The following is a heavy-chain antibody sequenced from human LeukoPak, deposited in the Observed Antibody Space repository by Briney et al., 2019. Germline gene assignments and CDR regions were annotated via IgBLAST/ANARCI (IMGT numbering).Heavy chain of an antibody. Sequence: SETLSLTCAVYGGSFSGYYWSWIRQPPGKGLEWIGEINHSGSTNYNPSLRSRVTISLDTSKNQFSLKLTSVTAADTAVYYCARAMVRGTNWFDPWGQGTLVTVSS. J-gene: IGHJ5*02. CDR2: INHSGST. CDR3: ARAMVRGTNWFDP. V-gene: IGHV4-34*01. CDR1: GGSFSGYY. D-gene: IGHD3-10*01.